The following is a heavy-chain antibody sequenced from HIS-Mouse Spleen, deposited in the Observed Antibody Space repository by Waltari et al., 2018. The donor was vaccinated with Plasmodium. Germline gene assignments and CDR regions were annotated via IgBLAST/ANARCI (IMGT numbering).Heavy chain of an antibody. D-gene: IGHD6-13*01. Sequence: EVQLVESGGGLVQPGGSLRLSCAASGFTCSSYWMSCVRQAPGKWREWVANIKQDGSEKYYVDSVKGRFTISRDNAKNSLYLQMNSLRAEDTAVYYCASSWYWYFDLWGRGTLVTVSS. CDR3: ASSWYWYFDL. J-gene: IGHJ2*01. CDR2: IKQDGSEK. V-gene: IGHV3-7*01. CDR1: GFTCSSYW.